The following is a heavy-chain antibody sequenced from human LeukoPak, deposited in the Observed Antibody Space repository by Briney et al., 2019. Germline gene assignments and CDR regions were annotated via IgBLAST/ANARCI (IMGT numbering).Heavy chain of an antibody. CDR1: GFTFSSYA. D-gene: IGHD6-6*01. CDR2: ISGSGGST. V-gene: IGHV3-23*01. Sequence: GGSLRLSCAASGFTFSSYAMSWVRQAPGKGLEWVSAISGSGGSTYYADSVKGRFTISRDNSKNTLYLQMNSLRAGDTAVYYCAKDPSIAARGDWFDPWGQGTLVTVSS. CDR3: AKDPSIAARGDWFDP. J-gene: IGHJ5*02.